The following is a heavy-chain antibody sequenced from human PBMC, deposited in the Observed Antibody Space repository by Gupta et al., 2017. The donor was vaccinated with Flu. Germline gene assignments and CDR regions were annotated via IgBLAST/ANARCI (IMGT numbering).Heavy chain of an antibody. V-gene: IGHV1-69*01. D-gene: IGHD6-13*01. CDR2: IIPFSAVS. CDR3: AKDRGSSWIGGWFDP. Sequence: LQLVPSGAEVQNTGSSVSVTCKASGGTFNSFASNWVRQAPGQGLEWMGGIIPFSAVSHYAQRFQGRVTITADESTSTAYMELSSLRSEDTAVYYCAKDRGSSWIGGWFDPWGQGTLVTVSS. CDR1: GGTFNSFA. J-gene: IGHJ5*02.